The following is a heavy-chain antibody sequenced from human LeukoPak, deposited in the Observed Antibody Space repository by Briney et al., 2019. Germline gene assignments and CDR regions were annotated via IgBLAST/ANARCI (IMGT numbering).Heavy chain of an antibody. CDR2: INAGNGNT. Sequence: GASVKVSCKASGYTFTSYAMHWVRQAPGQRLEWMGWINAGNGNTKYSQKFQGRVTITRDTSASTAYMELRSLRSDDTAVYYCARVDGDSRHAFDIWGQGTMVTVSS. CDR3: ARVDGDSRHAFDI. J-gene: IGHJ3*02. V-gene: IGHV1-3*01. CDR1: GYTFTSYA. D-gene: IGHD4-17*01.